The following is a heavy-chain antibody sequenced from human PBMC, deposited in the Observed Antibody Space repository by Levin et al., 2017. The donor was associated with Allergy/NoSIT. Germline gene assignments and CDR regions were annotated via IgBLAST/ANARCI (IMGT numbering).Heavy chain of an antibody. CDR1: GGTFSSYA. V-gene: IGHV1-69*06. Sequence: SVKVSCKASGGTFSSYAISWVRQAPGQGLEWMGGIIPIFGTANYAQKFQGRVTITADKSTSTAYMALSSLRSEDTTVYYCARGPGFYDILTGYRHNYDYYMDVWGKGTTVTVSS. J-gene: IGHJ6*03. CDR2: IIPIFGTA. CDR3: ARGPGFYDILTGYRHNYDYYMDV. D-gene: IGHD3-9*01.